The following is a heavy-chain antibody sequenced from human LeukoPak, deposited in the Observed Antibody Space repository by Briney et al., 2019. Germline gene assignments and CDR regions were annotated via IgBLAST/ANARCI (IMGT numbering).Heavy chain of an antibody. J-gene: IGHJ6*03. Sequence: GGSLRLSCAASGFTFGDCAMSWVRQAPGKGLEWVGFIRSKAYGGTTEYAASVKGRFTISRDDSKSIAFLQMNSLKTEDTAVYYCTRVGSRSRPYYYYMDVWGKGTTVTVSS. D-gene: IGHD2-15*01. CDR1: GFTFGDCA. V-gene: IGHV3-49*04. CDR3: TRVGSRSRPYYYYMDV. CDR2: IRSKAYGGTT.